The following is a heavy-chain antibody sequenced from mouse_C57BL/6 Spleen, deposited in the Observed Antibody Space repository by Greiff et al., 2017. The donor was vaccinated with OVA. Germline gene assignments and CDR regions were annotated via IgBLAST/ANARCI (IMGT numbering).Heavy chain of an antibody. Sequence: QVQLQQSGAELVRPGASVKLSCKASGYTFTDYYINWVKQRPGQGLEWIARIYPGSGNTYYNEKFKGKATLTAEKSSSTAYMQLSSLTSEDSAVYCCARPYYYGSRYYAMDYWGQGTSVTVSS. D-gene: IGHD1-1*01. J-gene: IGHJ4*01. CDR2: IYPGSGNT. V-gene: IGHV1-76*01. CDR1: GYTFTDYY. CDR3: ARPYYYGSRYYAMDY.